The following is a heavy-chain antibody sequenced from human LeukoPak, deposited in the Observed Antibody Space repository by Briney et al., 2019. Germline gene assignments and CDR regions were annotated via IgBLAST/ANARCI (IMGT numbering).Heavy chain of an antibody. D-gene: IGHD2-21*01. V-gene: IGHV3-21*01. CDR3: ARDYDPDTVVVSEEYFQH. CDR2: ISSSSSYI. J-gene: IGHJ1*01. CDR1: GFTFSSYS. Sequence: GGSLRLSCAASGFTFSSYSMNWVRQAPGKGLEWVSSISSSSSYIYYADSVKGRFTISRDNAKNSLYLQMNSLRAEDTAVYYCARDYDPDTVVVSEEYFQHWGQGTLVTVSS.